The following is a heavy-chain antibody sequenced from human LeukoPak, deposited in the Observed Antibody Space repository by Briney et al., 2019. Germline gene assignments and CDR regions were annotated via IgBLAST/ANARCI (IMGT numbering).Heavy chain of an antibody. J-gene: IGHJ4*02. CDR2: ISYSGGTI. Sequence: GGSLTLSCAASGFTFSSYERNWVRQAPGKGLEWVSYISYSGGTIYYADSVKGRFTISRDNAKNSLYLQMNSLRAEDTAVYYCATNTGTFFDYWGQGALVTVSS. CDR1: GFTFSSYE. V-gene: IGHV3-48*03. D-gene: IGHD7-27*01. CDR3: ATNTGTFFDY.